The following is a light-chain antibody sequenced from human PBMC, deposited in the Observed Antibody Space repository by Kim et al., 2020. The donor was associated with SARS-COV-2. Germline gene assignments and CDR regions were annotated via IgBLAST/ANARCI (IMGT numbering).Light chain of an antibody. CDR2: GAS. CDR3: HQYIDWPFT. J-gene: IGKJ3*01. CDR1: QSIATK. Sequence: EIVMTQSPATLSVSPGERATLSCRASQSIATKLAWYQQKPGQAPRLLIYGASTRATGVPARFSGSGSDTEFTLTISSLQSEDFAVYSCHQYIDWPFTFGPGTKVDIK. V-gene: IGKV3-15*01.